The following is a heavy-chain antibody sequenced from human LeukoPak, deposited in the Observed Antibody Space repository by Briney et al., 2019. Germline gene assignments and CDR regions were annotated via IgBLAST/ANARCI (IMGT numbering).Heavy chain of an antibody. CDR1: GVSINGGSVSNY. V-gene: IGHV4-61*01. J-gene: IGHJ6*02. D-gene: IGHD2-15*01. CDR3: ARHLGPGWHAMDV. CDR2: IHYSGRA. Sequence: PSETLSLTCVVSGVSINGGSVSNYWSWFRQFPGKGLEWIGYIHYSGRADYNPALRSRLTMSVDTSKNQFSLTLNSVTAADTAVYYCARHLGPGWHAMDVWGQGTTVTVSS.